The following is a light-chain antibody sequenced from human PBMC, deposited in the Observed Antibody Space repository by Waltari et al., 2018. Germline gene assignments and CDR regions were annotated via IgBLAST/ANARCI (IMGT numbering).Light chain of an antibody. Sequence: QSVLTQPPSVSEAPRQRVTISCSGSRSNLGNNAVKRYQQRPGKAPKLLIYYDDLLPSGVSDRFSGSKSGTSASLAISGLQSEDEADYYCAAWDDSLSGPVFGGGTKLTVL. J-gene: IGLJ3*02. CDR1: RSNLGNNA. CDR2: YDD. V-gene: IGLV1-36*01. CDR3: AAWDDSLSGPV.